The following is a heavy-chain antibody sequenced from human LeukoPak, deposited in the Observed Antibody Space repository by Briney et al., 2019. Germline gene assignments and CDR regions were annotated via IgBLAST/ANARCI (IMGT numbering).Heavy chain of an antibody. V-gene: IGHV1-46*01. CDR1: GYTFSSFY. CDR2: ITPNTGDT. J-gene: IGHJ4*02. CDR3: ARSRNYYRVYFDN. D-gene: IGHD3-10*01. Sequence: ASVKVSYKASGYTFSSFYLHWVRQAAGQGLEWMGIITPNTGDTTYAPKFQDRLIMTRDRSTSTVYMELHSLRSEDTAVYYCARSRNYYRVYFDNWGQGTLVPVSS.